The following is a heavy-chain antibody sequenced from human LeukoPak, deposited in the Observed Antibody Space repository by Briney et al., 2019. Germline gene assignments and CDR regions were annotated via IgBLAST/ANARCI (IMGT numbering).Heavy chain of an antibody. CDR1: GGSISSGDYY. V-gene: IGHV4-30-4*01. CDR2: IYYSGST. J-gene: IGHJ4*02. Sequence: SETLSLTCTVSGGSISSGDYYWIWIRQPPGKGLEWIGYIYYSGSTYYNPSLKSRVTISVDTSKNQFSLKLSSVTAADTAVYYCAREKGLAATDYFDYWGEGTLVTVSS. D-gene: IGHD6-13*01. CDR3: AREKGLAATDYFDY.